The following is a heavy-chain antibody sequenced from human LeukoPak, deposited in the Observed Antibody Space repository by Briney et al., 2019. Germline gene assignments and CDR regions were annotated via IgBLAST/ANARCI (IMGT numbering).Heavy chain of an antibody. CDR3: ARAKNYDILTGYYPYYYYMDV. J-gene: IGHJ6*03. D-gene: IGHD3-9*01. V-gene: IGHV1-8*01. CDR2: MNPNSGNT. CDR1: GYTFTSYD. Sequence: ASVKVSCKASGYTFTSYDINWVRQATGQGLEWMGWMNPNSGNTGYAQKFQGRVTMTRNTSISTAYMELSSLRSDDTAVYYCARAKNYDILTGYYPYYYYMDVWGKGTTVTISS.